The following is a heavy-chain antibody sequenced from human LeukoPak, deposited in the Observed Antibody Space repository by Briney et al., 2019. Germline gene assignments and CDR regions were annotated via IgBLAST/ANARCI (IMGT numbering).Heavy chain of an antibody. V-gene: IGHV3-74*01. Sequence: PGGSLRLSCTASGFTFKSYWMHWVRQAPGKGLVWVSRINSDGSTTSYADSVRGRFTISRDNAKNSLYLQMNSLRAEDTAVYYCARDLGYYRADYWGQGTLVTVSS. CDR3: ARDLGYYRADY. CDR2: INSDGSTT. J-gene: IGHJ4*02. D-gene: IGHD1-26*01. CDR1: GFTFKSYW.